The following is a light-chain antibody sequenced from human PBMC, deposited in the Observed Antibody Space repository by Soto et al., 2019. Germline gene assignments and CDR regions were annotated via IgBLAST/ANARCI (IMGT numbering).Light chain of an antibody. J-gene: IGKJ1*01. CDR3: QQYHVFSWT. Sequence: DIQLTQSPSTLSASVGDRVTITCRASQTIITWLAWYQQKPGKAPKLLISKASSLESGVPSRFSGSGSGTEFTLSIHSLQPDDSATYYCQQYHVFSWTFGQGTKVEIE. V-gene: IGKV1-5*03. CDR1: QTIITW. CDR2: KAS.